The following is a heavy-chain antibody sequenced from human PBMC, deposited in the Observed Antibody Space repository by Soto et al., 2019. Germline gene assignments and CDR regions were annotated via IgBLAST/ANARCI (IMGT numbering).Heavy chain of an antibody. CDR2: ISYDGSNK. J-gene: IGHJ4*02. CDR1: GFTFSSYA. Sequence: ESGGGVVQPGRSLRLSCAASGFTFSSYAMHWVRQAPGKGLEWVAVISYDGSNKYYADSVKGRFTISRDNSKNTLYLQMNSLRAEDTAVYYCARVLFYDSSGSRGDFDYWGQGTLVTVSS. CDR3: ARVLFYDSSGSRGDFDY. V-gene: IGHV3-30-3*01. D-gene: IGHD3-22*01.